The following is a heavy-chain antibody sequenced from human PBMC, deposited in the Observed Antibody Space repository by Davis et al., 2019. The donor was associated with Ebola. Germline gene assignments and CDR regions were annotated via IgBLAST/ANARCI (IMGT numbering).Heavy chain of an antibody. CDR3: ASRLSAAGGWFDP. D-gene: IGHD6-13*01. CDR2: VSSGGNT. Sequence: GESLKISCAASGFSVSSDYMSWVRQAPGKGLEWVSIVSSGGNTYYADSVKGRFTTSRDNSKKSLYLQMNSLTVDDTAVYYCASRLSAAGGWFDPWGQGALVTVSS. V-gene: IGHV3-53*01. CDR1: GFSVSSDY. J-gene: IGHJ5*02.